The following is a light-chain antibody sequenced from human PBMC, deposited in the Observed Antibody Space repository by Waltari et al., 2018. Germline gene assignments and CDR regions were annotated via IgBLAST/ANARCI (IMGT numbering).Light chain of an antibody. Sequence: ETVMTQSPATLSVSPGERASLSCRASQNVNNNLAWYQQKTGQVPRLLIYDASTRATGIPARFSGSGSGTEFTLTISSLQSEDFAVYYCQQYDNWPGTFGHGTKVEIK. CDR1: QNVNNN. CDR2: DAS. CDR3: QQYDNWPGT. J-gene: IGKJ1*01. V-gene: IGKV3-15*01.